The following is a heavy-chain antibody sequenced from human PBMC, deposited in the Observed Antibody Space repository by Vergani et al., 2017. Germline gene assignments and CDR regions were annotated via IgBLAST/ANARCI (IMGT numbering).Heavy chain of an antibody. CDR3: ARAGARYDSSGYYRLDY. D-gene: IGHD3-22*01. Sequence: QVQLVQSGAEVKKPGSSVKVSCKASGGTFSSYAISWVRQAPGQGLEWMGRIIPIFGTANYAQKFQGRVTITADESTSTAYMGLSSLRSEDPAVYYCARAGARYDSSGYYRLDYWGQGTLVTVSS. CDR2: IIPIFGTA. J-gene: IGHJ4*02. CDR1: GGTFSSYA. V-gene: IGHV1-69*18.